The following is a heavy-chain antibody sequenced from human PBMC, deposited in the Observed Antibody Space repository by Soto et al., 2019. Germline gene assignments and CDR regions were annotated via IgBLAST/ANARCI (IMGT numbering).Heavy chain of an antibody. D-gene: IGHD2-21*01. Sequence: GXARRLSGSGSGFAFRNYGMHRVRQPTGKGLACVXIIYRXGSTSSADSVXXRFTISRXXSKNKLYLQMNSLRAEAKAVYYCAREGSIAFDIWGKGTMVTVSS. CDR2: IYRXGST. CDR1: GFAFRNYG. CDR3: AREGSIAFDI. J-gene: IGHJ3*02. V-gene: IGHV3-66*01.